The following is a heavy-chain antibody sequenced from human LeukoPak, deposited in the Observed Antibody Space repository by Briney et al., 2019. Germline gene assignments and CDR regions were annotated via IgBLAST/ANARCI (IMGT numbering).Heavy chain of an antibody. CDR2: ISGSGGST. CDR1: GFTFSSYA. CDR3: ANIAARLSVDY. V-gene: IGHV3-23*01. Sequence: PGGSLRLSCAASGFTFSSYAMSWVRQAPGKGREWVSAISGSGGSTYYADSVKGRFTISRDNSKNTLYLKMNSLRAADTAVYYCANIAARLSVDYWGQGTLVTVSS. J-gene: IGHJ4*02. D-gene: IGHD6-6*01.